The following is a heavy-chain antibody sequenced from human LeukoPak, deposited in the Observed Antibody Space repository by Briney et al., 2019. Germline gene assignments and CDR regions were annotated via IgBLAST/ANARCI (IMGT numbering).Heavy chain of an antibody. CDR3: ARHGVNVVPAAIHPEYFQH. CDR2: IYHSGST. D-gene: IGHD2-2*02. CDR1: GGSISSSNW. Sequence: GTLSLTCAVSGGSISSSNWWSWVRQPPGKGLEWIGEIYHSGSTNYNPSLKSRVTISVDTSKNQFSLKLSSVTAADTAVYYCARHGVNVVPAAIHPEYFQHWGQGTLVTVSS. V-gene: IGHV4-4*02. J-gene: IGHJ1*01.